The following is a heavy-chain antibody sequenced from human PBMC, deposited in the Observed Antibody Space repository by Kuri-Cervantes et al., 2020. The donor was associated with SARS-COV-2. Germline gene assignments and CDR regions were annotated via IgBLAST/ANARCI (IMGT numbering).Heavy chain of an antibody. CDR2: ISYDGSNK. CDR3: ARGTGLQFLDY. V-gene: IGHV3-30*19. D-gene: IGHD5-24*01. CDR1: GFTFSSYG. Sequence: GGSLRLSCAASGFTFSSYGMHWVRQAPGKGLEGVAVISYDGSNKYYADSVKGRFTVSRDNSKNTLYLQMNSLRAEDTAVYYCARGTGLQFLDYWGQGTLVTVSS. J-gene: IGHJ4*02.